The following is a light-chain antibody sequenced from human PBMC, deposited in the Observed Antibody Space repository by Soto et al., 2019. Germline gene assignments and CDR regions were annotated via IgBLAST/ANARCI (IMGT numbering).Light chain of an antibody. V-gene: IGLV2-14*03. J-gene: IGLJ1*01. Sequence: QSALTQPASVSGSPGQSITISCTGTRLDVGGYNYVSWYQQQPGNAPKLIIYEVTNRPSGVSDRFSGSKSDNTASLTISGLQTEDEADYYCCSYVSSKTYLFGTGTKLTVL. CDR1: RLDVGGYNY. CDR2: EVT. CDR3: CSYVSSKTYL.